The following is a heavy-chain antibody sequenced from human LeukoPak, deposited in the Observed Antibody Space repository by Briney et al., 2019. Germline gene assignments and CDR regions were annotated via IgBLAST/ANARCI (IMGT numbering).Heavy chain of an antibody. CDR3: AKGESGSYFVSYYFDY. CDR2: IRYDGSNK. V-gene: IGHV3-30*02. D-gene: IGHD1-26*01. Sequence: GGSLRLSCAASGFTFSSYGMHWVRQAPGKGLEWVAFIRYDGSNKYYADSVKGRFTISRDNSKNTLYLQMNSLRAEDTAVYYCAKGESGSYFVSYYFDYWGQGTLVTVSS. J-gene: IGHJ4*02. CDR1: GFTFSSYG.